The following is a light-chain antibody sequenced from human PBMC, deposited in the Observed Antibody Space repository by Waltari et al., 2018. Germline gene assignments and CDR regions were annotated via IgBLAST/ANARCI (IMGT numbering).Light chain of an antibody. J-gene: IGKJ1*01. CDR2: AAS. CDR3: QENNHWPPVWT. V-gene: IGKV3-15*01. Sequence: EIVLTQSPATLSVSPGERLTLSCRASQSVSSNLAWYQQKPGQAPRLIIYAASNRATGIPARFSGSGSGTEFTLTISSLQSEDFAVYYCQENNHWPPVWTFGQGTNVEIK. CDR1: QSVSSN.